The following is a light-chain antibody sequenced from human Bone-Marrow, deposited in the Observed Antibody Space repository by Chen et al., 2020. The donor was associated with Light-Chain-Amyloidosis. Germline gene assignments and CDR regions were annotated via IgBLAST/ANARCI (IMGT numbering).Light chain of an antibody. V-gene: IGLV2-14*01. J-gene: IGLJ1*01. Sequence: QSALTNPASVSGSPGQWITISSPGTSSDVGGDNHVSWYQQHPDKAPKLMIYEVTNPPSWVPDRFSGSKSDNTASLTISGLQTEDEADYFCSSYTITNTLVFGSGTRVTVL. CDR3: SSYTITNTLV. CDR2: EVT. CDR1: SSDVGGDNH.